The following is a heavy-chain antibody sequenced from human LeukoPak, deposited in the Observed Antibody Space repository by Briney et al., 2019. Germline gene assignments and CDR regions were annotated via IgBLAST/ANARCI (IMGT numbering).Heavy chain of an antibody. CDR3: ARVVRRTGANDTAAGFDP. D-gene: IGHD4/OR15-4a*01. CDR2: IYYSGST. CDR1: GGSISSSSYY. V-gene: IGHV4-39*07. J-gene: IGHJ5*02. Sequence: SETLSLTCTVSGGSISSSSYYWGWVRQPPGKGLEWIGSIYYSGSTYYNPSLKSRVTISVDTSKNQFSLKLSSVTAADTAVYYCARVVRRTGANDTAAGFDPRGQGTLVTVSS.